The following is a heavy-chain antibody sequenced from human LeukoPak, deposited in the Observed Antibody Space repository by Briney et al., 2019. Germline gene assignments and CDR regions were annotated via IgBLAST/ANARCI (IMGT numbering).Heavy chain of an antibody. J-gene: IGHJ1*01. D-gene: IGHD1-26*01. V-gene: IGHV1-8*01. CDR3: ARTAGAKTEYFQH. Sequence: ASVKVSCTASGYTFTSYDINWVRQATGQGLEWMGWMNPNSGNTGYAQKFQGRVTMTRNTSISTAYMELSSLRSEDTAVYYCARTAGAKTEYFQHWGQGTLATVSS. CDR1: GYTFTSYD. CDR2: MNPNSGNT.